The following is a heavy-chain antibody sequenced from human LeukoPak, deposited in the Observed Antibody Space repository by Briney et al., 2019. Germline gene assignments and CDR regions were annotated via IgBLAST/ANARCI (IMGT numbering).Heavy chain of an antibody. CDR2: IHIYRGNT. D-gene: IGHD6-13*01. Sequence: ASVKVSCKASGYSSTNYGISWVRQAPGQGLEWMGWIHIYRGNTNYAQKFQGRVTMTTDTSTSTVYMEVRGLRPDDTAMYYCARDVGITVADSFDPWGQGTLVTVSS. J-gene: IGHJ5*02. V-gene: IGHV1-18*01. CDR1: GYSSTNYG. CDR3: ARDVGITVADSFDP.